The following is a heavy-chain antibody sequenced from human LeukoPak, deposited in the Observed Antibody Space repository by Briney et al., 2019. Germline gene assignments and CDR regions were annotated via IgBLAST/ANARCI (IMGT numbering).Heavy chain of an antibody. CDR1: GFTFSSYA. D-gene: IGHD3-9*01. Sequence: PGGSLRLSCAASGFTFSSYAMSWVRQAPGKGLEWVSAISGSGGSTYYADSVKGRFTISRDNSKNTLYLQMNSLRAEDTAVYYCAKDRGYLRYFDWSLFDYWGQGTLVTVSS. CDR3: AKDRGYLRYFDWSLFDY. V-gene: IGHV3-23*01. J-gene: IGHJ4*02. CDR2: ISGSGGST.